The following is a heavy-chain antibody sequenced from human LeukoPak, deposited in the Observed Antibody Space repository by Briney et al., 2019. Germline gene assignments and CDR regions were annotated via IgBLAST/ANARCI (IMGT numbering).Heavy chain of an antibody. V-gene: IGHV3-23*01. Sequence: PGGSLRLSCAASGFTFSTYGMSWVRQAPGRGLEWVSTISGSGGSTYYADSVKGRFTISRDNAKNTLYLQMNSLRAEDTAVYYCARESAFYYDSTPDYWGQGTLVTVSS. CDR1: GFTFSTYG. J-gene: IGHJ4*02. CDR2: ISGSGGST. CDR3: ARESAFYYDSTPDY. D-gene: IGHD3-22*01.